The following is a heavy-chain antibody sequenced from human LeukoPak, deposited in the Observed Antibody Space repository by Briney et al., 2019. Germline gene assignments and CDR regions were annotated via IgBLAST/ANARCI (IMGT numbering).Heavy chain of an antibody. D-gene: IGHD1-26*01. CDR3: ARDDTTLDY. CDR1: VFRLSDYD. J-gene: IGHJ4*02. CDR2: INNSSTTI. Sequence: GGSLRLSCASSVFRLSDYDMDWVRQAPGKGLEWLSYINNSSTTIYYADSVKHRFTISRDNAKNSLYLQMNSLRADYTAVYFCARDDTTLDYWGQGALLSLSS. V-gene: IGHV3-48*04.